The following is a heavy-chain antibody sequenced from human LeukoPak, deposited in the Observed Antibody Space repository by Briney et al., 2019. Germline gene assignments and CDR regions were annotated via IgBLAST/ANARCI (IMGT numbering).Heavy chain of an antibody. D-gene: IGHD2-2*01. Sequence: ETLSLTCTVXGGSIXSYYWGWIRQPPGKGLEWIGSIYYSGSTYYNPSLKSRVTISVDTSKNQFSLKLSSVTAADTAVYYRARHFLLTAVGSDWGQGTLVTVSS. CDR1: GGSIXSYY. CDR3: ARHFLLTAVGSD. CDR2: IYYSGST. V-gene: IGHV4-39*01. J-gene: IGHJ4*02.